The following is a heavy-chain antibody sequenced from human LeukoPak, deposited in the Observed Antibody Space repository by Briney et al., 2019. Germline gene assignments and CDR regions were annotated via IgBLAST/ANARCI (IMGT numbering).Heavy chain of an antibody. V-gene: IGHV3-21*01. Sequence: GGSLRLSCAASGFTFSSYSMNWVRQAPGKGLEWVSFISSSSSYIYYADSVKGRFTISRDNAKNSLYLQMNSLRVEDAAVYYCARVPTYGDYVANGWGQGTLVTVSS. CDR2: ISSSSSYI. CDR3: ARVPTYGDYVANG. CDR1: GFTFSSYS. J-gene: IGHJ4*02. D-gene: IGHD4-17*01.